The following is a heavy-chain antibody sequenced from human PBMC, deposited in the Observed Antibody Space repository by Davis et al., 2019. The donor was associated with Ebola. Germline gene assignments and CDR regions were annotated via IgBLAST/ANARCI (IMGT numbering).Heavy chain of an antibody. J-gene: IGHJ4*02. Sequence: SETLSLTCAVSGGSISSSNWWSWVRQPPGKGLEWIGEIYHSGSTNYNPSLKSRVTISVDTSKNQFSLKLSSVTAADTAVYYCARARDSSGYYSNFDYWGQGTLVTVSS. CDR1: GGSISSSNW. D-gene: IGHD3-22*01. V-gene: IGHV4-4*02. CDR2: IYHSGST. CDR3: ARARDSSGYYSNFDY.